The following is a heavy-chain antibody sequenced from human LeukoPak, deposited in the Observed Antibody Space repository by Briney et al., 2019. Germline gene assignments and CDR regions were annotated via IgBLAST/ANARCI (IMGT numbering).Heavy chain of an antibody. CDR1: GGSISSGGYY. J-gene: IGHJ4*02. D-gene: IGHD3-16*02. CDR2: IYYSGST. CDR3: ASIERKRITFGGVIVPSPFDY. Sequence: SETLSLTCTVSGGSISSGGYYWSWIRQHPGKGLEWIGYIYYSGSTYYNPSLKSRVTISVDTSKNQFSLKLSSVTAADTAVYYCASIERKRITFGGVIVPSPFDYWGQGTLVTVSS. V-gene: IGHV4-31*03.